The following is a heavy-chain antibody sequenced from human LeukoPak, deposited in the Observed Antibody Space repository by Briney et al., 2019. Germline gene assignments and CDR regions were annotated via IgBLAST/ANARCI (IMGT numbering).Heavy chain of an antibody. CDR3: ASSVRDYFDY. D-gene: IGHD3-10*02. Sequence: SETLSLTCTVSGGSISSYYWSWIRQPPGKGLEWIGYIYYSGSTNYNPSLKSRVTISVDTSKNQFSLKLSSVTAAGTAVYYCASSVRDYFDYWGQGTLVTVSS. CDR1: GGSISSYY. V-gene: IGHV4-59*01. J-gene: IGHJ4*02. CDR2: IYYSGST.